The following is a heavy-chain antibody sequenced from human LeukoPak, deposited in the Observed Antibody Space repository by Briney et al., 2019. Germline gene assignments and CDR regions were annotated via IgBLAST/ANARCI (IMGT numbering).Heavy chain of an antibody. CDR3: TRGGSMVRGVL. V-gene: IGHV3-53*01. CDR2: MNSGGST. J-gene: IGHJ4*02. CDR1: GFILSSDF. Sequence: PGGSLRLSCAASGFILSSDFMNWVRQAPGKGLEWVSAMNSGGSTFYADSVKGRFIISRDKSRNMLYFQMNSLRVDDTAVYYCTRGGSMVRGVLWGQGTLVTVSS. D-gene: IGHD3-10*01.